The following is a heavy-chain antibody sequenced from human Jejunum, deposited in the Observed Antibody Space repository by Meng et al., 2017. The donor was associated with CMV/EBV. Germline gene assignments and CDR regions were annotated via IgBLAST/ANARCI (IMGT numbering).Heavy chain of an antibody. D-gene: IGHD3-10*02. CDR1: GGSVTSGTYY. CDR2: IYYSGST. Sequence: TVAGGSVTSGTYYWSWIRQPPRKGLEWIGYIYYSGSTNYNPSLKSRVTISVDTSKNQFSLKLSSVTAADTAVYYCARDQDTTMLAYWGQGTLVTVSS. J-gene: IGHJ4*02. V-gene: IGHV4-61*01. CDR3: ARDQDTTMLAY.